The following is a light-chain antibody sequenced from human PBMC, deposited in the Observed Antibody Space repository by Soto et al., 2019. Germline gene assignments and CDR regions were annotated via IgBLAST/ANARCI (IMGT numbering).Light chain of an antibody. CDR2: GAS. CDR3: QQYNNWPRT. CDR1: QSVSSN. V-gene: IGKV3-15*01. Sequence: IVMTQSPSTLSVNQGDRATLSCRASQSVSSNLAWYQQKPGQAPRLLIYGASTRATGIPARFSGSGSGTEFTLTISSLQSEDFAVYYCQQYNNWPRTFGQGSKVDIK. J-gene: IGKJ1*01.